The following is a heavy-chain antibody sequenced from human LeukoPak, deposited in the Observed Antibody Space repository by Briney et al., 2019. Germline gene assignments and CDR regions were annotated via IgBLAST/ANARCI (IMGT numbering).Heavy chain of an antibody. CDR2: INPDSGDT. V-gene: IGHV1-2*02. J-gene: IGHJ5*02. CDR1: GYSFTGYY. D-gene: IGHD3-10*01. Sequence: ASVKVSCKASGYSFTGYYIHWVRQAPGQGLEWMGWINPDSGDTDYAQKFHGRVTMTRDTFIGTAYMDLSRLTSDDTALYYCARDIRGVITWFDPWGQGTLVTVSS. CDR3: ARDIRGVITWFDP.